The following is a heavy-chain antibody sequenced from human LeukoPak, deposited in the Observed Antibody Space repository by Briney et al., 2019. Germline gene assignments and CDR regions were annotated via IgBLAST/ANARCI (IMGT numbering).Heavy chain of an antibody. CDR3: ARDFPPHSDCSSTSCPMDV. D-gene: IGHD2-2*01. CDR2: IYDSGST. CDR1: GFTFTNAW. V-gene: IGHV4-38-2*02. J-gene: IGHJ6*02. Sequence: PGGSLRLSCVDSGFTFTNAWMSWVRQPPGKGLEWIGSIYDSGSTYYNPSLKSRVTISVDTSKNQFSLKLSSVTAADTAVYYCARDFPPHSDCSSTSCPMDVWGQGTTVTVSS.